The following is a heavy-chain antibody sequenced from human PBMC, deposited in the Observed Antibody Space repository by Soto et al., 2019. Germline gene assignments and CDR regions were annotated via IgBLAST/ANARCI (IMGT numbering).Heavy chain of an antibody. D-gene: IGHD3-10*01. CDR3: AKSDRPYGSGSYSLMDV. V-gene: IGHV3-23*01. CDR2: ISGSGGST. CDR1: GFTFSSYA. J-gene: IGHJ6*02. Sequence: PGGSLRLSCAASGFTFSSYAMSWVRQAPGKGLEWVSAISGSGGSTYYADSVKGRFTISRDNSKNTLYLQMNSLRAEDTAVYYCAKSDRPYGSGSYSLMDVWGQGTTVTVSS.